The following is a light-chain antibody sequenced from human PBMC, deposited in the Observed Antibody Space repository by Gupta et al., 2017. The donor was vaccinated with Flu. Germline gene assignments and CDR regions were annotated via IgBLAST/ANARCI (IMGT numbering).Light chain of an antibody. CDR1: QSIDRS. Sequence: DIQMTQSPSSLSASVGDRVTITCRASQSIDRSLNWYQHKPGEPPKLLISSTSTLRSGVPSRFSGSGSGTDFTLTISRLQPEDFATYYCRQIDSAPPRFGQGTKLEIK. CDR2: STS. CDR3: RQIDSAPPR. V-gene: IGKV1-39*01. J-gene: IGKJ2*01.